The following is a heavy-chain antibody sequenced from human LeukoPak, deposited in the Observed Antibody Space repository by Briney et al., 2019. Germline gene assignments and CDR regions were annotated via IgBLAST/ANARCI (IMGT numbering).Heavy chain of an antibody. CDR3: ATCVRGIVVDPAPMSYYYYYMDV. CDR2: FDPEDGET. J-gene: IGHJ6*03. CDR1: GYTLTELS. Sequence: ASVKVSCKVSGYTLTELSMHWVRQAPGKGLEWMGGFDPEDGETIYAQKFQGRVTMTEDTSTDTAYMELSSLRSEDTAVYYCATCVRGIVVDPAPMSYYYYYMDVWGKGTTITVSS. V-gene: IGHV1-24*01. D-gene: IGHD2-2*01.